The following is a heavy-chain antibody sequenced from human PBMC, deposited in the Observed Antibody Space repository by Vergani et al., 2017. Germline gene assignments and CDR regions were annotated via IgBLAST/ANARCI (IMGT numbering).Heavy chain of an antibody. V-gene: IGHV3-23*01. CDR3: TKGSRGYTGYFFDY. CDR2: VSGSSATP. Sequence: VQLLESGGGLVQPGGSLRLSCEASRFSFPGYAMSWVRQAPGKGLEWVSSVSGSSATPYYADSVKGRFIISRDNSKNTLHLQMNSLRADDTAVYYCTKGSRGYTGYFFDYWGQGTLATVSS. CDR1: RFSFPGYA. D-gene: IGHD5-12*01. J-gene: IGHJ4*02.